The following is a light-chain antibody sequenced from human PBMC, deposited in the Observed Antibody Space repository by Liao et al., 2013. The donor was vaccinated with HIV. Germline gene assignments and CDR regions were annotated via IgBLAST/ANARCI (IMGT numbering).Light chain of an antibody. CDR1: KLGDKY. CDR2: QDS. Sequence: SYELTQPPSVSVSPGQTASITCSGDKLGDKYVNWYQQKPGQSPVLVTYQDSRRPSGIPERFSGSNSGNTATLTISGTQPLDEADYYCQAWDSNTALFGTGTKVTVL. V-gene: IGLV3-1*01. CDR3: QAWDSNTAL. J-gene: IGLJ1*01.